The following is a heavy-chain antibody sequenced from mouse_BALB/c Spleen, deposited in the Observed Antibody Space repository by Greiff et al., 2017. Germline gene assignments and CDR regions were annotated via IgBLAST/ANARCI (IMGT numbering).Heavy chain of an antibody. CDR2: IYPYNGGT. CDR3: ANYRYDVFAY. J-gene: IGHJ3*01. D-gene: IGHD2-14*01. V-gene: IGHV1S29*02. Sequence: EVKLQESGPELVKPGASVKISCKAYGYTFTDYNMHWVKQSHGKSLEWIGYIYPYNGGTGYNQKFKSKATLTVDNSSSTAYMELRSLTSEDSAVYYCANYRYDVFAYWGQGTLVTVSA. CDR1: GYTFTDYN.